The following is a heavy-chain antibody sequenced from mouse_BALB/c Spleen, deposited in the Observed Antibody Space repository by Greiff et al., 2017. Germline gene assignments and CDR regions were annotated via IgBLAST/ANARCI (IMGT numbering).Heavy chain of an antibody. CDR1: GFNIKDTY. CDR2: IDPANGNT. J-gene: IGHJ4*01. CDR3: ARGATATMDY. D-gene: IGHD1-2*01. V-gene: IGHV14-3*02. Sequence: EVQVVESGAELVKPGASVKLSCTASGFNIKDTYMHWVKQRPEQGLEWIGRIDPANGNTKYDPKFQGKATITADTSSNTAYLQLSSLTSEDTAVYYCARGATATMDYWGQGTSVTVSS.